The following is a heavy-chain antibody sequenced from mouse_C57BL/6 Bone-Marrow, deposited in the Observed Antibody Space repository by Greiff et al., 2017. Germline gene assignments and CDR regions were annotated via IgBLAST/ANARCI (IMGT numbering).Heavy chain of an antibody. CDR1: GYAFTNYL. CDR2: INPGSGGT. D-gene: IGHD1-1*01. V-gene: IGHV1-54*01. CDR3: ARLLRSFDY. J-gene: IGHJ2*01. Sequence: QVQLQQSGAELVRPGTSVKVSCKASGYAFTNYLIEWVKQRPGQGLEWIGVINPGSGGTNYNEKFKGKATLNADKSSSTAYMQLSSLTSEDSAVYFCARLLRSFDYWGQGTTLTVSS.